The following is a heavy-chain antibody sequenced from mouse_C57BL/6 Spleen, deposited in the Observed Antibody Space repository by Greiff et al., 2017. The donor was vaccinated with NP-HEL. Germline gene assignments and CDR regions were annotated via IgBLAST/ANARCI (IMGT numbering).Heavy chain of an antibody. CDR3: ARQGRDYYAMDY. CDR2: ISNGGGST. Sequence: EVKLVESGGGLVQPGGSLKLSCAASGFTFSDYYMYWVRQTPETRLEWVAYISNGGGSTYYPDTVKGRFTISRDNAKNTLYLQMSRLKSEDTAMYYCARQGRDYYAMDYWGQGTSVTVSS. V-gene: IGHV5-12*01. CDR1: GFTFSDYY. J-gene: IGHJ4*01.